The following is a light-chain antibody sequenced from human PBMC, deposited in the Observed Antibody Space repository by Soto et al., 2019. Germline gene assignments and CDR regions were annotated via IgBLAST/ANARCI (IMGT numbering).Light chain of an antibody. CDR3: QAYNNWPLT. V-gene: IGKV3-15*01. Sequence: EIVMTQSPATLSVSPGERATLSCRASQSVSSNLAWYQRKPGQSPRLLIYGASTRATGIPARFSGSGSGTDFPLTISSVQSEEFAVSYCQAYNNWPLTFGGGAKVEIK. CDR2: GAS. CDR1: QSVSSN. J-gene: IGKJ4*01.